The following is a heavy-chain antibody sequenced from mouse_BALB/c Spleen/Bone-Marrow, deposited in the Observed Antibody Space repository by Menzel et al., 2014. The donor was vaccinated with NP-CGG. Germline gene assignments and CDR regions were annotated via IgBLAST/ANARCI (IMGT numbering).Heavy chain of an antibody. CDR2: IWAGGST. CDR3: ARDYYGSLYAMDY. D-gene: IGHD1-1*01. Sequence: QVQLKESGPGLVAPSQNLSITCTVSGFSLTSYGVHWVRQPPGKGLEWLGVIWAGGSTNYNSALMSRLSISKDNSKSQVFLKMNSLQTDDTAMYYCARDYYGSLYAMDYWGQGTSVTVSS. J-gene: IGHJ4*01. CDR1: GFSLTSYG. V-gene: IGHV2-9*02.